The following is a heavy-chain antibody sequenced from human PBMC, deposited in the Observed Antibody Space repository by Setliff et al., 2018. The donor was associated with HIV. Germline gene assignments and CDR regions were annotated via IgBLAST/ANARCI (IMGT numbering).Heavy chain of an antibody. D-gene: IGHD5-12*01. J-gene: IGHJ6*03. CDR3: AREFGAGIRQIVAGEFYYMDV. Sequence: GASVKVSCKASGYTFTAYYLHWVRQAPGQGLEWMGRINPNNGDTNYAQKSQGRVTMTRDTSISTAYMELSRLRSDDTAVYYCAREFGAGIRQIVAGEFYYMDVWGKGTTVTVSS. V-gene: IGHV1-2*06. CDR2: INPNNGDT. CDR1: GYTFTAYY.